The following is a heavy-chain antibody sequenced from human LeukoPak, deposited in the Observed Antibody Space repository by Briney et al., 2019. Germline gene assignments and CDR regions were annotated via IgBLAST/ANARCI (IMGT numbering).Heavy chain of an antibody. CDR1: GYTFTSYD. Sequence: SVKVSCKASGYTFTSYDFNWVRQAPGQGLEWMGGIIPIFGTANYAQKFQGRVTITADESTTTAYMELRRLRSDDTAVYFCARDPGELIVPTTFDYWGQGTLVTVSS. D-gene: IGHD5-12*01. J-gene: IGHJ4*02. CDR2: IIPIFGTA. V-gene: IGHV1-69*13. CDR3: ARDPGELIVPTTFDY.